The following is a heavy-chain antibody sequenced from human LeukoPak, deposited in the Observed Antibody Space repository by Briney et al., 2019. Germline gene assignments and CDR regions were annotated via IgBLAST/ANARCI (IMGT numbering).Heavy chain of an antibody. V-gene: IGHV1-69*13. Sequence: SVKVSCKASGGTFSSYAISWVRQAPGQGLEWMGGIIPIFGTANYAQKFQGRVTITADESTSTAYMELSSLRSEDTAVYYCAGGDYYYGSGSYYPGWFDPWGQGTLVAVSS. J-gene: IGHJ5*02. CDR3: AGGDYYYGSGSYYPGWFDP. CDR2: IIPIFGTA. D-gene: IGHD3-10*01. CDR1: GGTFSSYA.